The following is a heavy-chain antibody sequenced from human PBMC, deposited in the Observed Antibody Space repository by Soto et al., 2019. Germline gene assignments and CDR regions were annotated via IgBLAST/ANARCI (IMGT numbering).Heavy chain of an antibody. Sequence: QVQLVQSGAEVKKPGASVKVSCKASGYTFTSYAMHWVRQAPGQRLEWMGWINAGNGNTKYSQKFQGRVTITRDTSASTAYIELSSLRSEETAVYYCARDGGSSWYFDYWGQGTLVTVSS. CDR1: GYTFTSYA. D-gene: IGHD6-13*01. CDR2: INAGNGNT. CDR3: ARDGGSSWYFDY. J-gene: IGHJ4*02. V-gene: IGHV1-3*01.